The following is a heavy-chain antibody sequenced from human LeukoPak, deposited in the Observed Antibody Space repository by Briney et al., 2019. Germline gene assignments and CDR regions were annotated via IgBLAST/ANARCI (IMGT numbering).Heavy chain of an antibody. Sequence: PGGSLRLSCAASGFTFSSYSMNWVRQAPGKGLGWVSSIGTTSNSMYYADSLKGRFTISRDNAESSRYLQMNSLRVEDTAVYFCAREGNTAMADAWNDDWGQGTLVTVSA. CDR2: IGTTSNSM. J-gene: IGHJ4*02. V-gene: IGHV3-21*01. CDR1: GFTFSSYS. CDR3: AREGNTAMADAWNDD. D-gene: IGHD5-18*01.